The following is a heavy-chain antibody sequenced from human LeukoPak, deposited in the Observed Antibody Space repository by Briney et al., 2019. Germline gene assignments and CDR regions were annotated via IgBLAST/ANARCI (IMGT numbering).Heavy chain of an antibody. CDR1: GGSFSGYY. V-gene: IGHV4-59*01. D-gene: IGHD3-10*01. J-gene: IGHJ6*03. CDR2: IYYSGST. Sequence: SETLSLTCAVYGGSFSGYYWSWIRQPPGKGLEWIGYIYYSGSTNYNPSLKSRVTISVDTSKNQFSLKLSSVTAADTAVYYCARARQYYYGSGSYYNFYYYYYMDVWGKGTTVTISS. CDR3: ARARQYYYGSGSYYNFYYYYYMDV.